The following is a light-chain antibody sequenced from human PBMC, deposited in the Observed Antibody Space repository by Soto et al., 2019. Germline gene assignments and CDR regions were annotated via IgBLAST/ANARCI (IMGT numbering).Light chain of an antibody. CDR1: QSVSNK. J-gene: IGKJ2*01. V-gene: IGKV3-15*01. Sequence: EIVMTQSPATLSVSPGERVTLSCRASQSVSNKLAWYQQKPGQGPRLLIYGASTRSIRVAPRFSGSGSGTEFTLTISSLESEDFAVYYCQQYNTWPETFGQGTKLEIK. CDR2: GAS. CDR3: QQYNTWPET.